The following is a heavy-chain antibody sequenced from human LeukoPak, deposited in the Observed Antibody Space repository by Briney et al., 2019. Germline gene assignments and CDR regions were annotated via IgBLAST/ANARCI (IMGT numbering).Heavy chain of an antibody. V-gene: IGHV1-46*01. J-gene: IGHJ4*02. CDR1: GYTFTSYY. D-gene: IGHD2-2*01. Sequence: ASVKVSFKASGYTFTSYYMHWVRQAPGQGLEWMGIINPSGGSTSYARKLQGRVTMTRDTSTSTVYMELSSLRSEDTAVYYCARDIVVVVLASSRRMATITDYWGQGTLVTVSS. CDR2: INPSGGST. CDR3: ARDIVVVVLASSRRMATITDY.